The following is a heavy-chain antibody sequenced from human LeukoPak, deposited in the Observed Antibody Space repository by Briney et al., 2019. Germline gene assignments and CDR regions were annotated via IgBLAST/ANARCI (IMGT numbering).Heavy chain of an antibody. CDR2: INAGNGNT. CDR3: AREIDRDGYNRFFDY. J-gene: IGHJ4*02. Sequence: ASVTVSCKASGYTFTTYVMHWVRQAPGQRLEWMGWINAGNGNTRYSQKFQGRVTITRDTSASTAFMDLTSLRSEDTAIYYCAREIDRDGYNRFFDYWGQGTLVTVSS. D-gene: IGHD5-24*01. CDR1: GYTFTTYV. V-gene: IGHV1-3*01.